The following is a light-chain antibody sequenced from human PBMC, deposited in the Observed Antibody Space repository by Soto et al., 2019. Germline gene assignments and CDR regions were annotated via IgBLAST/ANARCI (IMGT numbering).Light chain of an antibody. CDR3: SSYTGSNTLV. J-gene: IGLJ2*01. CDR2: EVN. CDR1: SSDVGGYNY. V-gene: IGLV2-14*01. Sequence: QSALTQPASVSGSPGQSITISCTGTSSDVGGYNYVSWYQQHPGKAPKLMIYEVNNRPSGVSNRFSGSKSGDTASLTISGLQAEDEADYYCSSYTGSNTLVFGGGTKVTVL.